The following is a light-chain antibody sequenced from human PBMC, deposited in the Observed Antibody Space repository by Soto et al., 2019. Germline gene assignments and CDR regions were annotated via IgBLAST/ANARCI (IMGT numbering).Light chain of an antibody. Sequence: DIQLTQSPSFLSASVGDRVTISCRASQGISDYLAWYQQKPGKAPKLLIYGASTLQSGVPSRFSGSASGTEFTLPISSLQPEDFATSFCQQFNAYPLTFGGGTKLEIK. J-gene: IGKJ4*01. CDR1: QGISDY. CDR3: QQFNAYPLT. V-gene: IGKV1-9*01. CDR2: GAS.